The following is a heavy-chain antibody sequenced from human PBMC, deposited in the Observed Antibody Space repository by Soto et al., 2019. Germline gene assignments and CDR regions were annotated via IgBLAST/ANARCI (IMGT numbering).Heavy chain of an antibody. J-gene: IGHJ4*02. V-gene: IGHV1-46*01. Sequence: QVQLMQSGAEVKKPGASVKVSCKASGDTFTDYYIHWVRQAPGQGLEWMGTVNPSGGHTTYAQHFLGRVNXTXEXSPXTLSLELTSLTSDDTAIYYCARGGHVVVVTAALDYWGQGTLVTVSS. D-gene: IGHD2-21*02. CDR2: VNPSGGHT. CDR3: ARGGHVVVVTAALDY. CDR1: GDTFTDYY.